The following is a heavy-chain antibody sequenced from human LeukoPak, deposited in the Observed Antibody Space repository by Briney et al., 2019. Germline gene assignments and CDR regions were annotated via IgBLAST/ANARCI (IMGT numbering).Heavy chain of an antibody. CDR2: IKQDGSEK. CDR1: GFTSGSYW. J-gene: IGHJ4*02. CDR3: ARDRGSSGWYEFDY. D-gene: IGHD6-19*01. V-gene: IGHV3-7*01. Sequence: GGSLRLSCAASGFTSGSYWMSWVRQAPGKGLEWVANIKQDGSEKYYVDSVRGRFTISRDNAKNSLYLQMNSLRAEDTAVYYCARDRGSSGWYEFDYWGQGTLVTDSS.